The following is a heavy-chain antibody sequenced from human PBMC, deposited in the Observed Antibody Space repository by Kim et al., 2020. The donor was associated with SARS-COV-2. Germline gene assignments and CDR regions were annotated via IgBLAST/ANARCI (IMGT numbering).Heavy chain of an antibody. CDR2: IYYSGST. CDR1: GGSISSYY. CDR3: ARAGVTMIGPNWFDP. Sequence: SETLSLTCTVSGGSISSYYWSWIRQPPGKGLEWIGYIYYSGSTNYNPSLKSRVTISVDTSKNQFSLKLSSVTASDTAVYYCARAGVTMIGPNWFDPWGQGTLVTVSS. V-gene: IGHV4-59*13. D-gene: IGHD3-22*01. J-gene: IGHJ5*02.